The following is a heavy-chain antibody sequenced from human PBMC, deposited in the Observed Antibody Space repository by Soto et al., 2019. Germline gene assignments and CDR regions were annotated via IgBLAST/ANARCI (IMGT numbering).Heavy chain of an antibody. J-gene: IGHJ5*02. V-gene: IGHV4-30-4*01. Sequence: SETLSLTCTVSGGSVSGVDYFWSWIRQSPGKGLEWIGYIYYTGITHLNPSLKSRLTMAVDTSKNEFSLKLTSVSAADTAVYFCAREERKGIISWFDPWGQGTPVTVPS. CDR2: IYYTGIT. CDR1: GGSVSGVDYF. D-gene: IGHD2-21*01. CDR3: AREERKGIISWFDP.